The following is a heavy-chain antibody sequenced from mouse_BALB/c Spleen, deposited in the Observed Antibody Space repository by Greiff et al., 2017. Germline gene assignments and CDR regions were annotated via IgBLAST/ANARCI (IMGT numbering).Heavy chain of an antibody. V-gene: IGHV5-9-4*01. Sequence: EVKVVESGGGLVKPGGSLKLSCAASGFTFSSYAMSWVRQSPEKRLEWVAEISSGGSYTYYPDTVTGRFTISRDNAKNTLYLEMSSLRSEDTAMYYCARGGYYAMDYWGQGTSVTVSS. J-gene: IGHJ4*01. CDR3: ARGGYYAMDY. CDR2: ISSGGSYT. CDR1: GFTFSSYA.